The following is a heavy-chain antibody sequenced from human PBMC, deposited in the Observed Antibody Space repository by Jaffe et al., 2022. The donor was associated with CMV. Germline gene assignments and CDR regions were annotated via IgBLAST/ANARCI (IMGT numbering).Heavy chain of an antibody. J-gene: IGHJ3*02. V-gene: IGHV2-26*01. CDR2: IFSNDEK. CDR3: ARTNAYCSGGSCGLDAFDI. Sequence: QVTLKESGPVLVKPTETLTLTCTVSGFSLSNARMGVSWIRQPPGKALEWLAHIFSNDEKSYSTSLKSRLTISKDTSKSQVVLTMTNMDPVDTATYYCARTNAYCSGGSCGLDAFDIWGQGTMVTVSS. D-gene: IGHD2-15*01. CDR1: GFSLSNARMG.